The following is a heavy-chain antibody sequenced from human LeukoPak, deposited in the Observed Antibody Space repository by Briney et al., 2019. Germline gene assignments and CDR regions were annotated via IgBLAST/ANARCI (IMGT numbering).Heavy chain of an antibody. D-gene: IGHD3-22*01. J-gene: IGHJ4*02. CDR3: AREYYDGSGYYDDY. CDR2: INHSGST. CDR1: GVSISSGDYY. V-gene: IGHV4-39*07. Sequence: SETLSLTCTVSGVSISSGDYYWGWIRQPPGKGLEWIGEINHSGSTNYTPSLKSRVTISVDTSKNQFSLKLSSVTAADTAVYYCAREYYDGSGYYDDYWGQGTLVTVSS.